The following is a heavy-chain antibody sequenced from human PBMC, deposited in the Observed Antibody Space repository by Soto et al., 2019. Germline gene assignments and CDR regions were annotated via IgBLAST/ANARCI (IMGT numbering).Heavy chain of an antibody. D-gene: IGHD6-19*01. V-gene: IGHV6-1*01. J-gene: IGHJ4*02. CDR1: GGSVSSNTAA. CDR2: TYYRSNWRH. CDR3: ARGVAGSGFDL. Sequence: SQTPSLTCAISGGSVSSNTAAWNWIRSSPSRGLEWLGRTYYRSNWRHDYAVSVKSRITVNPDTSKNHFSLQLNSVTPDDTAVYYCARGVAGSGFDLWGQGTLVTVSS.